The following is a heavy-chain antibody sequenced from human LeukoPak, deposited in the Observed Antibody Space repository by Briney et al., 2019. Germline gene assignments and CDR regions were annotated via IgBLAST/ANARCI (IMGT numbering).Heavy chain of an antibody. J-gene: IGHJ6*04. CDR3: AELGITMIGGV. V-gene: IGHV3-11*04. CDR1: GFPFNDYQ. CDR2: ISNTGDSL. Sequence: GGSLRLSCAASGFPFNDYQMSWIRQAPGKGLEWISYISNTGDSLYYADSVKGRFTISRDNAKNSLYLQMNSLRAEDTAVYYCAELGITMIGGVWGKGTTVTISS. D-gene: IGHD3-10*02.